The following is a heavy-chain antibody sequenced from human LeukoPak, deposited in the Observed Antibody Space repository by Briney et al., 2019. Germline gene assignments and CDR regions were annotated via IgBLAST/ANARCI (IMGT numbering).Heavy chain of an antibody. J-gene: IGHJ3*02. CDR3: AVDLYSSVWYGAFDM. D-gene: IGHD6-19*01. V-gene: IGHV3-9*01. CDR1: GFTFDAYA. CDR2: ISWNSGTI. Sequence: GGSLRLSCEASGFTFDAYAMHWVRQAPGKGLEWVSGISWNSGTIGYADSVRGRFTISRDNAKNSLYLQMNSLRAEDTALYFCAVDLYSSVWYGAFDMWGQGTMVTVST.